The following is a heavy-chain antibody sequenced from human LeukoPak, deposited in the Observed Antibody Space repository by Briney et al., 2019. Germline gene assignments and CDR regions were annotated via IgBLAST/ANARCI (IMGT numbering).Heavy chain of an antibody. D-gene: IGHD6-6*01. CDR1: GFTVSSNY. Sequence: GGSLRLSCAASGFTVSSNYMSWVRQAPGKGLEWVSVIYTGGSTYYAGSVKGRFTISRDNSKNTLYPQMDSLRAEDTAVYYCARVRPHPIIDVWGKGTTVTVSS. V-gene: IGHV3-53*01. CDR2: IYTGGST. J-gene: IGHJ6*03. CDR3: ARVRPHPIIDV.